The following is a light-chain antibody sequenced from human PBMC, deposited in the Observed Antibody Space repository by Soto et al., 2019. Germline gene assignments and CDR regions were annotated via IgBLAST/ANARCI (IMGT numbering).Light chain of an antibody. CDR2: VNSDGSH. V-gene: IGLV4-69*02. CDR3: QTWGTGIRV. Sequence: QSVLTQSPSASASLGASVKLTCTLNSGHSTYAIAWHQQQPEKGPRYLMKVNSDGSHIKGDGIPDRFSGSSSGAERYLTISSLQAEDEGDYYCQTWGTGIRVFGGGTKVTVL. CDR1: SGHSTYA. J-gene: IGLJ2*01.